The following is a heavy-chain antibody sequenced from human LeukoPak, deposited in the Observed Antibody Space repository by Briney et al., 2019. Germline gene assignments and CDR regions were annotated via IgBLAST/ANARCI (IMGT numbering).Heavy chain of an antibody. J-gene: IGHJ5*02. D-gene: IGHD6-13*01. V-gene: IGHV4-34*01. Sequence: SETLSLTCAVYGGFFSGYYWSWIRQPPGKGLEWIGEINHSGSTNYNPSLKSRVTISVDTSKNQFSLKLSSVTAADTAVYYRARGGYSSSWYNRNNWFDPWGQGTLVTVSS. CDR1: GGFFSGYY. CDR3: ARGGYSSSWYNRNNWFDP. CDR2: INHSGST.